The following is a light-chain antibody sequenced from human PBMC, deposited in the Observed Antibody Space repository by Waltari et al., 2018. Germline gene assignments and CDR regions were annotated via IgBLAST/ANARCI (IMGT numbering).Light chain of an antibody. CDR1: TSDLGAYNY. J-gene: IGLJ2*01. V-gene: IGLV2-14*03. Sequence: QSALTQPASVSGSPGQSITISCTGSTSDLGAYNYVSWYQQHPGKAPKLIIFDVSSRPSGVSPRFSGSKSANTASLIISGLQAEDEADYYCCSFTSSSTWIVGGGTKLTVL. CDR3: CSFTSSSTWI. CDR2: DVS.